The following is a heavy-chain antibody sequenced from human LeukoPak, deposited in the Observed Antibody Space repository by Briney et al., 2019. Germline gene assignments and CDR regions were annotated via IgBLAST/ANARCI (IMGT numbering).Heavy chain of an antibody. CDR3: ARNYLGLT. D-gene: IGHD5-24*01. CDR2: VSSDGSNK. Sequence: PGRSLRLSCAASGFTFSSNDMHWVRQTPGAGLEWVAAVSSDGSNKYYADSVKGRSAISRDNSKNTLYLQMNSLRAEDTAVFYCARNYLGLTWGQGTLVTVSS. J-gene: IGHJ5*02. CDR1: GFTFSSND. V-gene: IGHV3-30*09.